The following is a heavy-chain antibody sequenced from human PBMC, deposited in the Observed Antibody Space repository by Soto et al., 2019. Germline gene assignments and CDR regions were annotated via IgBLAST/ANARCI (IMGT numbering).Heavy chain of an antibody. Sequence: SETLSLTCTVSGGSISSYYWSWIRQPHGKGLEWIGYIYYSGSHTYNPFLKSRVTISVDTSKNQFSRKLSFVTAADTAVYYCVRWGTAACPDRYCYFDYWGQGTLVTVSS. CDR2: IYYSGSH. V-gene: IGHV4-59*01. CDR3: VRWGTAACPDRYCYFDY. D-gene: IGHD6-6*01. J-gene: IGHJ4*02. CDR1: GGSISSYY.